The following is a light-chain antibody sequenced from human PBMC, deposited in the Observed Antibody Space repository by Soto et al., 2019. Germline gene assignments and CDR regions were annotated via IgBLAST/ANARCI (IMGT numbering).Light chain of an antibody. CDR3: SSYTTPTTLV. Sequence: QSVLTQPASVSESPGQSITISCTGTSSDVGAYNYVSWYQQHPGKAPKLMIYDVSNRPSGVSNRFSGSKSGNTASLTISGLQAEDEADYYCSSYTTPTTLVFGGGTKLTVL. J-gene: IGLJ2*01. CDR1: SSDVGAYNY. CDR2: DVS. V-gene: IGLV2-14*01.